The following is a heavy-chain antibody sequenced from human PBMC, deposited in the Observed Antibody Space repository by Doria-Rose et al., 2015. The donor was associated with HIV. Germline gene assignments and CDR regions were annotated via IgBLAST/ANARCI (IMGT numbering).Heavy chain of an antibody. D-gene: IGHD6-6*01. J-gene: IGHJ4*02. V-gene: IGHV3-9*01. CDR3: AKGAAPRLLSQCFDS. CDR1: GFNFDDYA. Sequence: VQLVESGGGLAQPGWTLRLSCAASGFNFDDYAMHWVRQAPGKGLEWVSGINWNSGSIDYVDSVKGRFTISRDNAKKTLHLQMSSVRIEDTALYFCAKGAAPRLLSQCFDSWGQGTLVSVSS. CDR2: INWNSGSI.